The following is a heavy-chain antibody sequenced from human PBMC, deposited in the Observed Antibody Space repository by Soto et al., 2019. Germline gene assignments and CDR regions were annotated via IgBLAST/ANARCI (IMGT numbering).Heavy chain of an antibody. CDR2: HNHSPRT. Sequence: SEALSLTSAVYGGSFSGCYWSWICQPPGKGLEWSGEHNHSPRTKYPPPLTSRLTISVDTSKNKFSLRLSSVTAADTAVYYCARGQVTMIRMLNLLLSYFDSWGQGTLVTVSP. CDR1: GGSFSGCY. CDR3: ARGQVTMIRMLNLLLSYFDS. V-gene: IGHV4-34*01. D-gene: IGHD3-22*01. J-gene: IGHJ4*02.